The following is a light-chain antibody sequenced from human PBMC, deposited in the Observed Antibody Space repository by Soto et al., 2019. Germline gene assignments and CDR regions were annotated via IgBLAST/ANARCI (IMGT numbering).Light chain of an antibody. J-gene: IGKJ3*01. CDR3: QKYDSLPFT. CDR2: AAS. V-gene: IGKV1-27*01. Sequence: DIQMTQSTSSLSASVGDSVTITCRASQDISNYLAWFQQRPGKPPKLLIYAASTLESGVPSRFSGGRSGTDFTLSISSLQPEDVATFYCQKYDSLPFTFGPGTKVDIK. CDR1: QDISNY.